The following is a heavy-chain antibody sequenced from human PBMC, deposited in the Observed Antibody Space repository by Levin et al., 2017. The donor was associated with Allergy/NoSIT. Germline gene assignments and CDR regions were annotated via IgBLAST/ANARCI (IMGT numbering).Heavy chain of an antibody. CDR2: IIPIFGTA. Sequence: GASVKVSCKASGGTFSSYAISWVRQAPGQGLEWMGGIIPIFGTANYAQKFQGRVTITADKSTSTAYMELSSLRSEDTAVYYCARDRESVARWMFDPWGQGTLVTVSS. V-gene: IGHV1-69*06. CDR3: ARDRESVARWMFDP. J-gene: IGHJ5*02. D-gene: IGHD6-19*01. CDR1: GGTFSSYA.